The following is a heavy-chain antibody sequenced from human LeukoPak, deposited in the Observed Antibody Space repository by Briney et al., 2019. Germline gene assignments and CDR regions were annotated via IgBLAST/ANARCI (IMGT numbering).Heavy chain of an antibody. J-gene: IGHJ5*02. CDR1: GDSVSNDRYY. V-gene: IGHV4-61*01. CDR3: ARYNWNTWFDP. Sequence: PSETLSLTRTVSGDSVSNDRYYRTWIRQSPGKGLEWIAYIRYSGHTNYNPSLDTRVTISLDASKNQLSLRLYSVTAADTAMYYCARYNWNTWFDPWGQGALVTVSS. D-gene: IGHD1-1*01. CDR2: IRYSGHT.